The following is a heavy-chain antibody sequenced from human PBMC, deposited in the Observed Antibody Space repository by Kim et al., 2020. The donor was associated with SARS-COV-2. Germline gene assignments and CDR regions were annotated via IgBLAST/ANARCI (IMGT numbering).Heavy chain of an antibody. V-gene: IGHV4-34*01. CDR3: ARGRGGSTGMDV. CDR2: INHSGST. CDR1: GGSFSGYY. Sequence: SETLSLTCAVYGGSFSGYYWSWIRQPPGKWLEWIGEINHSGSTNYNPSLKSRVTISVDTSKNQFSLKLSSVTAADTAVYYCARGRGGSTGMDVWGQGTTVTVSS. J-gene: IGHJ6*02.